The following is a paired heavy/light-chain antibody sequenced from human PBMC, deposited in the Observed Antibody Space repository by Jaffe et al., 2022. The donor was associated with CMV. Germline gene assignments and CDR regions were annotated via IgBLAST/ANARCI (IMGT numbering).Heavy chain of an antibody. V-gene: IGHV5-10-1*03. J-gene: IGHJ4*02. D-gene: IGHD4-17*01. CDR1: GYTFTSSY. CDR3: ARSYGDYGRFDY. Sequence: EVQLVQSGAEVKKPGESLRISCKGSGYTFTSSYISWVRQMPGKGLEWMGRIDPSDSYSNYSPSFQGHVTFSADKSISTAYLQWSSLQASDTAMYYCARSYGDYGRFDYWGQGTLVTVSS. CDR2: IDPSDSYS.
Light chain of an antibody. J-gene: IGLJ2*01. V-gene: IGLV1-51*02. CDR1: SSNIGNNY. CDR2: ENN. CDR3: GTWDSSLSAAVV. Sequence: QSVLTQPPSVSAAPGQKVTISCSGGSSNIGNNYVSWYQQLPGTAPKLLIYENNKRPSGIPDRFSGSKSGTSATLGITGLQTGDEAEYYCGTWDSSLSAAVVFGGGTKLTVL.